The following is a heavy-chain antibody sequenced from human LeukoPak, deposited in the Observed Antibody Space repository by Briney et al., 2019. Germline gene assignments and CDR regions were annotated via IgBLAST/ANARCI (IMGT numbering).Heavy chain of an antibody. D-gene: IGHD4-17*01. CDR3: AKARSSTVTTSFDY. V-gene: IGHV3-23*01. Sequence: PGGSLRLSCAASGFTFGSYSMNWVRQAPGEGLEWVSTISGSGGSTYYADSVKGRFTISRDNSKNTLYLQMNSLRAEDTAVYYCAKARSSTVTTSFDYWGQGTLVTVSS. CDR2: ISGSGGST. J-gene: IGHJ4*02. CDR1: GFTFGSYS.